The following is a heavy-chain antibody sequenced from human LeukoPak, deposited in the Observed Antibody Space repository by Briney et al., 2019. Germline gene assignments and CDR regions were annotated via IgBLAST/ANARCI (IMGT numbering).Heavy chain of an antibody. D-gene: IGHD5-18*01. CDR1: GDSVSSNTAA. CDR2: TYYRSKWYN. J-gene: IGHJ5*02. Sequence: SQTLSLTCAIFGDSVSSNTAAWNWIRQSPSRGLEWLGRTYYRSKWYNDYAVSVKGRITINPDTSKNQFSLQLNSVTPDDTAIYYCARYSHDVPPSWGQGTQVTVSS. CDR3: ARYSHDVPPS. V-gene: IGHV6-1*01.